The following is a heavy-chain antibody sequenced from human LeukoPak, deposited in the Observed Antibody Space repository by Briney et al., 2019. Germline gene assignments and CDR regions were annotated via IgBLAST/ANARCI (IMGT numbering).Heavy chain of an antibody. CDR2: ISSNGDNT. CDR1: GFTFSTDV. CDR3: VRVTGY. Sequence: GGSLRVSCSVSGFTFSTDVMHWVRQAPGKGLEYVSAISSNGDNTYYADSVKGRFTISRDNSKNTLYLQMSSLRADDTAVYYCVRVTGYRGQGTLVTVS. J-gene: IGHJ4*02. V-gene: IGHV3-64D*06.